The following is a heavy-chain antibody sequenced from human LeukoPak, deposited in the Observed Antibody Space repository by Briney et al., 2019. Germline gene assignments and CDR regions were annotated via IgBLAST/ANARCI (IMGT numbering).Heavy chain of an antibody. CDR2: IKQDGSEK. CDR1: GFTFSSYW. J-gene: IGHJ3*02. V-gene: IGHV3-7*05. CDR3: ARARFNAFDI. Sequence: GGSLRLSCAASGFTFSSYWMSWVRQAPGKGLEWVANIKQDGSEKYYVDSVKGQFTISGDNAKNSLCLQMNSLRADDTAVYYCARARFNAFDIWGQGTMVTVSS.